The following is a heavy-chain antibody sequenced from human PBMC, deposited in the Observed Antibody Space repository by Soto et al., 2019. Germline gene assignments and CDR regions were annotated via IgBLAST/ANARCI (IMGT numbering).Heavy chain of an antibody. V-gene: IGHV4-34*01. CDR1: GGSFSGYY. CDR3: ARGWGHYDFWSGYYPIHYFDY. D-gene: IGHD3-3*01. Sequence: SETLSLTCAVYGGSFSGYYWSWIRQPPGKGLEWIGEINHSGSTNYNPSLKSRVTISVDTSKNQFSLKLSSVTAADTAVYYCARGWGHYDFWSGYYPIHYFDYWGQGTLVTVSS. J-gene: IGHJ4*02. CDR2: INHSGST.